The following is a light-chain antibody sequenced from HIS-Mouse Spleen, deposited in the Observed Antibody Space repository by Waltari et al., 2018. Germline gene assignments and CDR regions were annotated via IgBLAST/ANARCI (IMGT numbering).Light chain of an antibody. Sequence: DIVMTQSPDSLAVSLGERATINCKSSQSVLYSSNNKNYLAWYQQKPGQPPTLLIYWASTRESGVTDRFSGSGSGTDFTLTISSLQAEDVAVYYCQQYYSTPYTFGQGTKLEIK. CDR2: WAS. CDR3: QQYYSTPYT. V-gene: IGKV4-1*01. CDR1: QSVLYSSNNKNY. J-gene: IGKJ2*01.